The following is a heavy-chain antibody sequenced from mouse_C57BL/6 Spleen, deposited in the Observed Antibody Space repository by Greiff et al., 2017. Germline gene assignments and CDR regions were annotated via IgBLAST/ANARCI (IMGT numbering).Heavy chain of an antibody. CDR1: GFTFSSSG. CDR2: ISSGGSYT. D-gene: IGHD2-2*01. CDR3: ARHGLGNAMDY. V-gene: IGHV5-6*01. Sequence: VQLKESGGDLVKPGGSLKLSCAASGFTFSSSGMSWVRQTPDKRLEWVATISSGGSYTYYPASVKGRFTISRDNAKNTLYLQMSSLKSEDTAMYYCARHGLGNAMDYWGQGTSVTVSS. J-gene: IGHJ4*01.